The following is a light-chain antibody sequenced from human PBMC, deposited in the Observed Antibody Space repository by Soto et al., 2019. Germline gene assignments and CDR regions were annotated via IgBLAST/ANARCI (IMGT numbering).Light chain of an antibody. Sequence: QPVLTQLPSVSGAPGQRVTISCTGSSCNIGSGYEVHWYQQLPGTAPKLLIYGNIYRPSGVPDRFSGSKSDTSVSLAITGLQAEDEADYHCQSYDSSLSGVVFGGGTKLTVL. CDR3: QSYDSSLSGVV. CDR2: GNI. CDR1: SCNIGSGYE. J-gene: IGLJ2*01. V-gene: IGLV1-40*01.